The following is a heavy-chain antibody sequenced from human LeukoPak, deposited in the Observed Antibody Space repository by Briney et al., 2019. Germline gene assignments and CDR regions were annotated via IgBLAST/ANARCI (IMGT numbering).Heavy chain of an antibody. Sequence: GASVKVSCKASGYTFTSYGISWVRQAPGQGLEWMGWISAYNGNTNYAQKLQGRVTMTTDTSTSTAYMELRSLRSDDTAVYYCARDPGGGYSYGLATDAFDIWGQGTMVTVSS. CDR2: ISAYNGNT. J-gene: IGHJ3*02. CDR3: ARDPGGGYSYGLATDAFDI. CDR1: GYTFTSYG. D-gene: IGHD5-18*01. V-gene: IGHV1-18*01.